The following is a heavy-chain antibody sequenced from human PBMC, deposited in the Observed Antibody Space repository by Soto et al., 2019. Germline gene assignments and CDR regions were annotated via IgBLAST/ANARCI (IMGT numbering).Heavy chain of an antibody. J-gene: IGHJ6*02. CDR1: GYSFTSYW. Sequence: PGESLKISCKGSGYSFTSYWIGWVRQMPGKGLEWMGIIYPGDSDTRYSPSFQGQVTISADKSISTAYLQWSSLKASDTAMYYCARRGGSSGWYAFIGSDHYYGMDVWGQGTTVTVSS. CDR2: IYPGDSDT. D-gene: IGHD6-19*01. CDR3: ARRGGSSGWYAFIGSDHYYGMDV. V-gene: IGHV5-51*01.